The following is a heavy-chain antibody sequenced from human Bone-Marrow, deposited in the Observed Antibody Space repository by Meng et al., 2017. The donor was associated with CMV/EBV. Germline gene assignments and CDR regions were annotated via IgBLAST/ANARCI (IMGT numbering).Heavy chain of an antibody. V-gene: IGHV3-21*01. CDR2: IGSSGTYM. Sequence: GGSLRLSCTASGISGITVSSYNMNWVRQAPGKGLEWVSSIGSSGTYMYYADSVKGRFTISRDNAKNSLYLQMNSLRAEDTAVYYCARDNRIIKRFLEWLSSGGMDVWGQGTTVTVSS. CDR1: GISGITVSSYN. D-gene: IGHD3-3*01. CDR3: ARDNRIIKRFLEWLSSGGMDV. J-gene: IGHJ6*02.